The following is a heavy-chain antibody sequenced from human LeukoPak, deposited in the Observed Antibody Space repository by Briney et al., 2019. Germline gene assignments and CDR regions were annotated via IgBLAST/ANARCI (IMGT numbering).Heavy chain of an antibody. J-gene: IGHJ4*02. CDR3: ARRGGGTVDY. D-gene: IGHD4-23*01. CDR1: GGSISSYY. Sequence: PSETLSLTCTVSGGSISSYYWSWIRQPPGKGLEWIGYIYYSGSTNYNPSLKSRVTISVDTSKNQFSLKLSSVTAADTAVYYCARRGGGTVDYWGQGTLVTVSS. CDR2: IYYSGST. V-gene: IGHV4-59*12.